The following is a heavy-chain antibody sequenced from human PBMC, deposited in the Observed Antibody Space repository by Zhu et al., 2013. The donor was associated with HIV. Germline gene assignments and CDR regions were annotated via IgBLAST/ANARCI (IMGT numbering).Heavy chain of an antibody. CDR3: ARGGAGGNGGKIRTFQS. CDR1: GGTFRIEV. J-gene: IGHJ5*02. CDR2: INPIFGIT. D-gene: IGHD2-15*01. Sequence: QVQLVQSGAEVKSPGSSLNVSCKPAGGTFRIEVISWVRQAPGQGLEWMGWINPIFGITFQAQKFLGRVTMTADKSTNTVYMELSSLTFEDTATYYCARGGAGGNGGKIRTFQSWGQGTLVSVSS. V-gene: IGHV1-69*04.